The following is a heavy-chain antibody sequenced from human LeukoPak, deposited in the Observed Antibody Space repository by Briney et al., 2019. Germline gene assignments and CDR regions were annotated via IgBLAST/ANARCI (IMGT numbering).Heavy chain of an antibody. Sequence: PGGSLRLSCEAFGLSVSGNYMSWVRQFPGKGLEWVSVIYSGGSTYYADSVKGRFTISRDNSKNTLYLQMNSLRAEDTAVYYCAKIYNRGPYDAFDIWGQGTMVTVSS. CDR1: GLSVSGNY. CDR3: AKIYNRGPYDAFDI. J-gene: IGHJ3*02. V-gene: IGHV3-66*01. D-gene: IGHD1-14*01. CDR2: IYSGGST.